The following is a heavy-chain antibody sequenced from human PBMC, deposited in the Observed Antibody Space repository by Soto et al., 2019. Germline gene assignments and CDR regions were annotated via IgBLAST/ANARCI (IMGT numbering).Heavy chain of an antibody. J-gene: IGHJ6*02. CDR1: GGSFSGYY. Sequence: SETLSLTCAVYGGSFSGYYWSWIRQPPWTGLEWIGEINHSGSTNYNPSLKSRVTISVDTSKNQFSLKLSSVTAADTAVYYCARWGITMVRGGKYYYYGMDVWGQGTTVTVS. D-gene: IGHD3-10*01. CDR2: INHSGST. V-gene: IGHV4-34*01. CDR3: ARWGITMVRGGKYYYYGMDV.